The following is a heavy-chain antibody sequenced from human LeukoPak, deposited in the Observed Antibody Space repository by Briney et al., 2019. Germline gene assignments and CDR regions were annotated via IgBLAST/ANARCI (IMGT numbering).Heavy chain of an antibody. CDR1: GYSFTSYW. CDR3: ARRHYYDSSGYYLNWFDP. J-gene: IGHJ5*02. CDR2: IYPGDSDT. D-gene: IGHD3-22*01. V-gene: IGHV5-51*01. Sequence: GESLKISCKGSGYSFTSYWIGWVRQMPGKGLEWMGIIYPGDSDTRYSPSFQGQVTISADKSISTAYLQWSSLKASDTAMYYCARRHYYDSSGYYLNWFDPWGQGTLVTVSS.